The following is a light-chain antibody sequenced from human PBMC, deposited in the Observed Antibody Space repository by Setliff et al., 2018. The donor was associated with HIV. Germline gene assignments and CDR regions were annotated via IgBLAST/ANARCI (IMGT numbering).Light chain of an antibody. Sequence: QSVLTQPRSVSGSPGQSVTISCTGTSSDVGGYNYVSWYHQHPGKAPKLMIYDVSQRPSGVPDRFSGSKSGNTASLTISGLQAEDEADYYCCSYAGSFYVFGTGTKGTV. CDR1: SSDVGGYNY. V-gene: IGLV2-11*01. J-gene: IGLJ1*01. CDR3: CSYAGSFYV. CDR2: DVS.